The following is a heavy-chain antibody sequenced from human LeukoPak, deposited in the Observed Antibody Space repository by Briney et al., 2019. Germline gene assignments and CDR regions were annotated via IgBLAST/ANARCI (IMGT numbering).Heavy chain of an antibody. J-gene: IGHJ4*02. V-gene: IGHV3-48*02. CDR3: ARDETGVGSGGIDF. Sequence: GSLRLSCAASGFTFSDYHINWVRQAPGKGLEWLSYISSTSTSMNYADSVRGRFAISRDNAKNSLYLQMNSLRDEDTAVYYCARDETGVGSGGIDFWGQGALVTVSS. D-gene: IGHD2-8*02. CDR2: ISSTSTSM. CDR1: GFTFSDYH.